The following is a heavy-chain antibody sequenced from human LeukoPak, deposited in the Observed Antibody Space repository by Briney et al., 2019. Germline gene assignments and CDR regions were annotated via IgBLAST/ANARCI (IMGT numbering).Heavy chain of an antibody. CDR2: IIPIFRTA. CDR3: ARDFASGGYYYMDV. J-gene: IGHJ6*03. CDR1: GRIFSSYA. Sequence: SVKLSCNASGRIFSSYAGSSGRQAPGLGHELRGGIIPIFRTANYEQKFQVRVTITTDESTSTAYMELSRLRSEDTAVYYCARDFASGGYYYMDVWFKGTTVTV. D-gene: IGHD3-10*01. V-gene: IGHV1-69*05.